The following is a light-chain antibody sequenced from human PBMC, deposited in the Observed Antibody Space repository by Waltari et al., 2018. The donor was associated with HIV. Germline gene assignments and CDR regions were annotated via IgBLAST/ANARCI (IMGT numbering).Light chain of an antibody. Sequence: DIVMTQSPDSLAVSLGERDTINCKSSQSVLYRSNNRNYLAWYQQKTGQPPKLLIYWASTRESGVPDRFSGSGSGTDFTLTISSVQAEDVAVYYCQQYYSNPPMYTFGQGTKLEIK. V-gene: IGKV4-1*01. CDR2: WAS. CDR3: QQYYSNPPMYT. CDR1: QSVLYRSNNRNY. J-gene: IGKJ2*01.